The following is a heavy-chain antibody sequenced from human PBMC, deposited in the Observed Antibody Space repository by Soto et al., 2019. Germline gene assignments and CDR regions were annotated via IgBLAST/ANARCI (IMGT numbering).Heavy chain of an antibody. CDR3: ARSYDFWSGYYYYYYYMDV. D-gene: IGHD3-3*01. J-gene: IGHJ6*03. CDR1: GFPFSSYW. CDR2: IKQDGSEK. Sequence: PGGSMRLSCAASGFPFSSYWVSWVRQAPGKGLEWVANIKQDGSEKYYVDSVKGRFTISRDNAKNSLYLQMNSLRAEDTAVYYCARSYDFWSGYYYYYYYMDVWGKGTTVTVSS. V-gene: IGHV3-7*01.